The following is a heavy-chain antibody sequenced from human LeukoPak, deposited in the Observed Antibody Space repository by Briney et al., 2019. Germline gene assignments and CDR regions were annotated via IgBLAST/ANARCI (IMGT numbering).Heavy chain of an antibody. V-gene: IGHV3-7*01. CDR1: GFTFSSYS. CDR3: ARRGPENYKIQLWWAMDNWFDP. D-gene: IGHD5-18*01. Sequence: GGSLRLSCAASGFTFSSYSMNWVRQAPGKGLEWVANIKQDGSEKYYVDSVKGRFTISRDNAKNSLYLQMNSLRAEDTAVYYCARRGPENYKIQLWWAMDNWFDPWGQGTLVTVSS. J-gene: IGHJ5*02. CDR2: IKQDGSEK.